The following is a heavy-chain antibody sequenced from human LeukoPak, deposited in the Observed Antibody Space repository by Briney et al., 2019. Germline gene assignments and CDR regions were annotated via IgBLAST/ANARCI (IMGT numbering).Heavy chain of an antibody. CDR1: GFTFSDYY. CDR3: AMETTMVRGVIGN. J-gene: IGHJ4*02. CDR2: ISSSSSTI. Sequence: NPGGSLRLSCAASGFTFSDYYMSWIRQAPGKGLEWVSYISSSSSTIYYADSVKGRFTISRDNAKNSLYLQMNSLRAEDTAVYYCAMETTMVRGVIGNWGQGTLVTVSS. V-gene: IGHV3-11*04. D-gene: IGHD3-10*01.